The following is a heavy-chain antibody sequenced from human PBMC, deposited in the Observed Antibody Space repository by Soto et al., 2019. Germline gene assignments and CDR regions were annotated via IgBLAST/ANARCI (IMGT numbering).Heavy chain of an antibody. CDR3: ARDKTGPDV. CDR1: GFTFDDYA. V-gene: IGHV3-9*01. Sequence: PGGSLRLSCAASGFTFDDYAMHWVRQVPGKGLEWGSGINWYSGSIGYGDSAKGRFTISRDNAKNTLYMYMNFLRVEDTAVYYCARDKTGPDVWGQGTTVTVSS. CDR2: INWYSGSI. J-gene: IGHJ6*02.